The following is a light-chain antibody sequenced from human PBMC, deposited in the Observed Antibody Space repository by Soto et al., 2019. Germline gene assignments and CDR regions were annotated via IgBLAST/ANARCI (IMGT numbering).Light chain of an antibody. J-gene: IGKJ4*01. Sequence: EIVLTQSPATLSLSPGERAALSCRAMQSVSSYLAWYQQKPGQAPRLLIYATSTRATGIPARFSGSGSGTEFTLTISSLQSEDFAVYYCQKYNNWPLTFGGGTKVDIK. CDR1: QSVSSY. CDR3: QKYNNWPLT. V-gene: IGKV3-15*01. CDR2: ATS.